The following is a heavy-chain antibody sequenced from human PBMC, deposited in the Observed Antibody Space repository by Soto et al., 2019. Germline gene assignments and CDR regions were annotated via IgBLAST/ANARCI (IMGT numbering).Heavy chain of an antibody. CDR2: INPKSGGT. D-gene: IGHD2-8*01. CDR3: ARGDSTDGSNGVCSFFYNHDMDV. Sequence: ASVKVSCKASGYSFTDYHIHWVRQAPGQGLEWLGRINPKSGGTSTAQKFQGWVTMTTGTSISTASMELTRLTSDDTAIYYCARGDSTDGSNGVCSFFYNHDMDVWG. J-gene: IGHJ6*02. CDR1: GYSFTDYH. V-gene: IGHV1-2*04.